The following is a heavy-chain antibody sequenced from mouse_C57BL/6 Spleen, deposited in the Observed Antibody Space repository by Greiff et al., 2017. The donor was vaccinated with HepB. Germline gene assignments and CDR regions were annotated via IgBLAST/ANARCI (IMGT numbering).Heavy chain of an antibody. CDR2: IDPSDSYT. Sequence: VQLQQPGAELVMPGASVKLSCKASGYTFTSYWMHWVKQRPGQGLEWIGEIDPSDSYTNYNQKFKGKSTLTVDKSSSTAYMQLSSLTSEDSAVYYCATMVTTGPWYFDVWGTGTTVTVSS. CDR1: GYTFTSYW. CDR3: ATMVTTGPWYFDV. D-gene: IGHD2-2*01. J-gene: IGHJ1*03. V-gene: IGHV1-69*01.